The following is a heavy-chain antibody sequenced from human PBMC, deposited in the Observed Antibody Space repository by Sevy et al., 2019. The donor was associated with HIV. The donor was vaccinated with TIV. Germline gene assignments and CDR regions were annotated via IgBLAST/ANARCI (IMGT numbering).Heavy chain of an antibody. Sequence: ASVKVSCKVSGHTLNTLSMHWVRQAPGKGLEWMGSFDPEDGETIYAQKFQGGLTMTEDTATDTAYMDLSSLRSEDTAVYYCATTKDYYESSGSPFDHWGQGTLVTVSS. J-gene: IGHJ4*02. V-gene: IGHV1-24*01. CDR1: GHTLNTLS. D-gene: IGHD3-22*01. CDR2: FDPEDGET. CDR3: ATTKDYYESSGSPFDH.